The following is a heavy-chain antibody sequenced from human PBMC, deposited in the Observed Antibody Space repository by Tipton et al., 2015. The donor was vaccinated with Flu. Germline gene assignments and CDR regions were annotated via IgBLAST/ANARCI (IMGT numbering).Heavy chain of an antibody. Sequence: SLRLSCAASGFTFSTYWMSWVRQVPGEGLEWVASINQDEREKYYVDSVKGRFTISRDNAKNSLDLQMNRLRVEDTAVYYCVRRVGGLFDYRGQGSLVTVSS. J-gene: IGHJ4*02. CDR2: INQDEREK. CDR1: GFTFSTYW. V-gene: IGHV3-7*01. D-gene: IGHD1-26*01. CDR3: VRRVGGLFDY.